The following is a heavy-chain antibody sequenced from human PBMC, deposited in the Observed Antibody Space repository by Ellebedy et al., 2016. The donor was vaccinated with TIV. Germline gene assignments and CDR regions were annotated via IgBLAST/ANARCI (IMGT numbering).Heavy chain of an antibody. D-gene: IGHD2-21*01. CDR2: IDPSDTST. CDR1: GYTFNNYY. V-gene: IGHV1-46*02. CDR3: ARRDRHNAFDM. Sequence: ASVKVSCKASGYTFNNYYLHWVRQAPGQGLEWMGIIDPSDTSTTYAQKLQGRVTMTSHTSTSTVYMELNSLRSEDTAVYYCARRDRHNAFDMWGQGTMVTVSS. J-gene: IGHJ3*02.